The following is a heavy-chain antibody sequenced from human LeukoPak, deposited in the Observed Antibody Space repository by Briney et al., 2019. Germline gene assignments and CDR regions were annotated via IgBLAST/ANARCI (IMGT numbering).Heavy chain of an antibody. CDR1: GFTLNTYG. D-gene: IGHD6-13*01. Sequence: PGGSLRLSCAASGFTLNTYGMHWVRQAPGKGLEWVAVIWDDGSNKYYADSVKGRFTISRDNSKNTLYLQMNSLRAEDTAVYYCARLGRGIAAAGTVGPFDYWGQGTLVTVSS. J-gene: IGHJ4*02. CDR3: ARLGRGIAAAGTVGPFDY. CDR2: IWDDGSNK. V-gene: IGHV3-30*19.